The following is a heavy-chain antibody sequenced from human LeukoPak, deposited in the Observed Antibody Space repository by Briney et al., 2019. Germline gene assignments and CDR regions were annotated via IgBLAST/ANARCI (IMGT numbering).Heavy chain of an antibody. D-gene: IGHD3-3*01. CDR1: GFTFSSYA. CDR3: ARGVFWSGYYRYYYYGMDI. J-gene: IGHJ6*02. CDR2: ISGSGGST. V-gene: IGHV3-23*01. Sequence: GGSLRLSCAASGFTFSSYAMSWVRQAPGKGLEWVSAISGSGGSTYYADSVKGRFTISRDNSKNTLYLQMNSLRAEDTAVYYCARGVFWSGYYRYYYYGMDIWGQGTTVTVSS.